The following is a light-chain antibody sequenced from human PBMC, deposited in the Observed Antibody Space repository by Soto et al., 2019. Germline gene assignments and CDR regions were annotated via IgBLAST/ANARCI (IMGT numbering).Light chain of an antibody. CDR1: SSNIENTY. V-gene: IGLV1-47*01. CDR2: RNN. CDR3: AAWDDGLSVL. J-gene: IGLJ3*02. Sequence: QLVLTQPPSACGTPRQRVTISCSGSSSNIENTYVDWYQQLPGTAPKLLISRNNQRPAGVTDRFSGSKSGTSASLAMSGLRSEDEADYSWAAWDDGLSVLFCGGTNLTVL.